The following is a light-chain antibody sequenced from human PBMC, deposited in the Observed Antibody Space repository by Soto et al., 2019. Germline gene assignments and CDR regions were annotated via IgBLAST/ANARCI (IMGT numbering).Light chain of an antibody. CDR3: SSSGGTNSLL. V-gene: IGLV2-8*01. Sequence: QSVLTQPPSASGSPGQSVTISCTGTSLDVGGYKYVSWYQQHPGKAPKLMIFEVNKRPSGVPDRFDGSKSGNTASLTVSGRQAEDEADYYCSSSGGTNSLLFGGGTKVTVL. J-gene: IGLJ2*01. CDR2: EVN. CDR1: SLDVGGYKY.